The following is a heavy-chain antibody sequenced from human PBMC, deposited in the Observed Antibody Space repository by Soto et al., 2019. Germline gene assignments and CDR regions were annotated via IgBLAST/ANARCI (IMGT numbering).Heavy chain of an antibody. V-gene: IGHV1-2*04. CDR1: GYTFTGYY. Sequence: QVQLVQSGAEVKKPGASVKVSCKASGYTFTGYYMHWVRQAPGQGLEWMGWINPNSGGTNYAQKFQGWVTMTRDTSISTAHMELSRLGSDDTAVYYCARAPYLDYGDGWYFDLWGRGTLVTVSS. CDR2: INPNSGGT. D-gene: IGHD4-17*01. J-gene: IGHJ2*01. CDR3: ARAPYLDYGDGWYFDL.